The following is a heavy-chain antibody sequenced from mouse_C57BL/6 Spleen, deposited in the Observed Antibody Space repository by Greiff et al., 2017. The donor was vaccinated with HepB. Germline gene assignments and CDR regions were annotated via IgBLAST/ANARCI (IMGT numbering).Heavy chain of an antibody. CDR2: INPGSGGT. CDR3: ARSDYGYDVSYFDY. V-gene: IGHV1-54*01. D-gene: IGHD2-2*01. CDR1: GYAFTNYL. J-gene: IGHJ2*01. Sequence: QVQLQQSGAELVRPGTSVKVSCKASGYAFTNYLIEWVKQRPGQGLEWIGVINPGSGGTNYNEKFKGKATLTADKSSSTAYMQLSSLTSEDSAVYFCARSDYGYDVSYFDYWGQGTTPTVSS.